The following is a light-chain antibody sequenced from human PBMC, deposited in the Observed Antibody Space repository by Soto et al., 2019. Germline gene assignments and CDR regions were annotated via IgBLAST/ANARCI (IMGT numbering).Light chain of an antibody. CDR3: HHYVSPPIT. V-gene: IGKV3-20*01. Sequence: EIVMTQSQATRSVSPGRRGRRGCRVSQSVNSNYLACYQQKPGQAPSLLVYGASSRATGISDRFSGSGSGTDFTLTTIRLEPEDFAVYYCHHYVSPPITFGQGTRLEIK. CDR2: GAS. J-gene: IGKJ5*01. CDR1: QSVNSNY.